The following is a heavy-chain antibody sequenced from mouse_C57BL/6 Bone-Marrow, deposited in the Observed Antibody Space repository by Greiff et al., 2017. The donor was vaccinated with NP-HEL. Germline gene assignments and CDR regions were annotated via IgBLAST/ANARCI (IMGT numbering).Heavy chain of an antibody. Sequence: EVKLQESGPGMVKPSQSLSLTCTVTGFSITSGYGWHWIRDLPGNKQGWVGYINDSGSTNYIPSLKSRISITHDTSKNHFFLKLNSVTTEDTATYYCARDGTEDYWGQGTTLTVSS. V-gene: IGHV3-1*01. J-gene: IGHJ2*01. D-gene: IGHD1-1*02. CDR2: INDSGST. CDR1: GFSITSGYG. CDR3: ARDGTEDY.